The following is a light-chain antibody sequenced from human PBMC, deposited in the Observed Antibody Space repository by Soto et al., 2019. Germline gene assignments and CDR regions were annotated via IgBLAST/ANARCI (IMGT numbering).Light chain of an antibody. CDR2: GAS. J-gene: IGKJ1*01. V-gene: IGKV3-15*01. CDR1: QSVSSS. Sequence: VLTPSPGTLSFAPCETATLSWRSSQSVSSSYLAWYQQKPGQAPRLLIYGASTRATGIPARFSGSGSGTEFTLTISSLQSEDFAVYYCQQYNDWPRTFGQGTKVDIK. CDR3: QQYNDWPRT.